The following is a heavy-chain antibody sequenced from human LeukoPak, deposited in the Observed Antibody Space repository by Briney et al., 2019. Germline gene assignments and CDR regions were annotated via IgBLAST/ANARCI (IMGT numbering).Heavy chain of an antibody. V-gene: IGHV1-18*01. D-gene: IGHD2-2*01. CDR3: AREMGRYYSSTSCYEGADY. CDR1: GYTFTSYG. J-gene: IGHJ4*02. CDR2: ISAYDGNT. Sequence: ASVKVSCKASGYTFTSYGISWVRQAPGQGLEWMGWISAYDGNTNYAQKLQGRVTMTTDTSTSTAYMELRSLRFDDTAVYYCAREMGRYYSSTSCYEGADYWGQGTLVTVSS.